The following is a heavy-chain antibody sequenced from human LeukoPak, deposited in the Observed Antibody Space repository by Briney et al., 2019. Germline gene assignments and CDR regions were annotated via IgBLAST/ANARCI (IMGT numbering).Heavy chain of an antibody. CDR2: IYYSGNT. CDR1: GGSISSGGYY. CDR3: ARGELEHDYYYYGMDV. Sequence: SETLSLTCTVSGGSISSGGYYWSWIRQHPGKGLEWIGYIYYSGNTYYNPSLESRVTISVDTSKNQFSLKLSSVTAADTAVYYCARGELEHDYYYYGMDVWGQGTTVTVSS. D-gene: IGHD1/OR15-1a*01. J-gene: IGHJ6*02. V-gene: IGHV4-31*03.